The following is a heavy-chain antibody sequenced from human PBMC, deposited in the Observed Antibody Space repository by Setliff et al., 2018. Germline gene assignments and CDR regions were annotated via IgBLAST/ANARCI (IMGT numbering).Heavy chain of an antibody. CDR1: GGSISSYY. CDR3: AREQWLDPPCYCYMDV. V-gene: IGHV4-4*07. J-gene: IGHJ6*03. D-gene: IGHD6-19*01. Sequence: SETLSLTCTVSGGSISSYYWSWIRQPAGKGLEWIGHIYIGGSANYNPSLKSRVTMSIDPSKNQFSLKLNSVTAADMAVYYCAREQWLDPPCYCYMDVWAKGTTVTV. CDR2: IYIGGSA.